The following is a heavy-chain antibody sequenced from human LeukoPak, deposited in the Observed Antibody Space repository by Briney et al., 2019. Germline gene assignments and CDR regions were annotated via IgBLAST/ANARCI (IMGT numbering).Heavy chain of an antibody. CDR1: GYTFTSYA. CDR3: ARDGVASDFDS. D-gene: IGHD2-8*01. J-gene: IGHJ4*02. CDR2: INAGNGNT. V-gene: IGHV1-3*01. Sequence: ASVKVSRKASGYTFTSYAMHWVRQAPGQRLEWMGWINAGNGNTKYSQKFQGRVTITTDTSASTAYMELSSLRSEDTAVYYCARDGVASDFDSWGPGALVTVSS.